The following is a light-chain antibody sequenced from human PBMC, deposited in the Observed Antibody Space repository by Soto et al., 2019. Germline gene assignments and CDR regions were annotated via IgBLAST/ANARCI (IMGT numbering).Light chain of an antibody. CDR1: SSDIGGYDY. CDR3: SSLSSSDTLL. CDR2: DVF. J-gene: IGLJ3*02. V-gene: IGLV2-14*03. Sequence: QSALTQPASVSGSPGQSITFSCAGSSSDIGGYDYVSWYQHHPGKAPKLMIFDVFIRPSGVSNRFSGSKSGDTASLTISGLQAEDEADYYCSSLSSSDTLLFGGGTKLTVL.